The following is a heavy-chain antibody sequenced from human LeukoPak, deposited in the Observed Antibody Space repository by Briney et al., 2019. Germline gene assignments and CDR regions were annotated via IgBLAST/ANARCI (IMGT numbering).Heavy chain of an antibody. CDR3: ARHTVVPAAIIYYYYYMDV. J-gene: IGHJ6*03. CDR2: ISAYNGNT. Sequence: ASVKVSCKASGYTFTSYGISCVRQAPGQGLEWMGWISAYNGNTNYAQKLQGRVTMTTDTSTSTAYMELRSLRSDDTAVYYCARHTVVPAAIIYYYYYMDVWGKGTTVTVSS. V-gene: IGHV1-18*01. CDR1: GYTFTSYG. D-gene: IGHD2-2*02.